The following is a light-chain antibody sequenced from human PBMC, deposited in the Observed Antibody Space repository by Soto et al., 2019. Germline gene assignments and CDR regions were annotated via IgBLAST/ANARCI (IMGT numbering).Light chain of an antibody. CDR2: GAS. V-gene: IGKV3-15*01. CDR1: QSVSNK. Sequence: EIGMTQSRATLSVSPGERATPTCRASQSVSNKLAWYQQKPGQAPRLLIYGASTRATGIPARFSGSGSGTEFTLTISSLQSEDFAVYYCQQYDSWPLTFGQGTKVEIK. CDR3: QQYDSWPLT. J-gene: IGKJ1*01.